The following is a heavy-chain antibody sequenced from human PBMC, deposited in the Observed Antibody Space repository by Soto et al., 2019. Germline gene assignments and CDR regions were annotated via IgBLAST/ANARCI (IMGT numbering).Heavy chain of an antibody. D-gene: IGHD6-19*01. Sequence: SESLSLTYDVYDGSFRGFYWRWIREPPGKGLEWIGEMNQSGSTNYNPSLKSRVTISVDTSRSQFSLKLSSVTAADTAAYYCARVIVGAVAGFSLEYNGMDAWGQGTTVT. CDR3: ARVIVGAVAGFSLEYNGMDA. CDR1: DGSFRGFY. J-gene: IGHJ6*02. V-gene: IGHV4-34*01. CDR2: MNQSGST.